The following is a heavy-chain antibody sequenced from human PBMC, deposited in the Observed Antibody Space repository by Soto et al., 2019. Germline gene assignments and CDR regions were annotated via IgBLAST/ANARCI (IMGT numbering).Heavy chain of an antibody. V-gene: IGHV5-51*01. CDR2: IYPGDSDT. D-gene: IGHD3-22*01. J-gene: IGHJ4*02. Sequence: PGESLKIACNGSGYSFTIYWICWVRQMPGKGLEWMGIIYPGDSDTRYSPSFQGQVTISADKSISTAYLQWSSLKASDTAMYYCARAFYYDSSGYYFDYWGQGTLVTVSS. CDR1: GYSFTIYW. CDR3: ARAFYYDSSGYYFDY.